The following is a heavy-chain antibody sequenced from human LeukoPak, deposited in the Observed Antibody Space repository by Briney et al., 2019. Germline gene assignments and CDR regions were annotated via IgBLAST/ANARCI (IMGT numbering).Heavy chain of an antibody. D-gene: IGHD6-19*01. CDR1: GGSISSSSYY. CDR2: IYYSGST. V-gene: IGHV4-39*01. J-gene: IGHJ4*02. CDR3: ARLDGSGWYDCLDY. Sequence: PSGTLSLTCAVSGGSISSSSYYWGWIRQPPGKGLEWIGTIYYSGSTYYNPSLKSRVAMSIDTSQNQFSLKVSSVTAADTAVYYCARLDGSGWYDCLDYWGQGTLVTVSS.